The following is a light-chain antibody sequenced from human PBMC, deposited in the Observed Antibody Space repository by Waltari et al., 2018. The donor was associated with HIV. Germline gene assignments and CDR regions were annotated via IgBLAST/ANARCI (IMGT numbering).Light chain of an antibody. V-gene: IGLV1-51*01. J-gene: IGLJ3*02. CDR3: GTWDSGLSAVV. CDR1: SPNIGSND. CDR2: DNY. Sequence: QSVLTQPPSVSAAPGQRVTISCSGSSPNIGSNDVSWYQQLPGTAPKLLIFDNYKGPSGIPDRCAGSKSGTSATLGITGLQTGDEADYYCGTWDSGLSAVVFGGGTKLTVL.